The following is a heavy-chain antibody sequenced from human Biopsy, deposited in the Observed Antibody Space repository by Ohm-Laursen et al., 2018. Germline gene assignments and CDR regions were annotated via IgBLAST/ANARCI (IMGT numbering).Heavy chain of an antibody. CDR2: ISYTGYT. J-gene: IGHJ4*02. CDR3: ARGSNDFGGLYFPR. Sequence: SETLSLTCTVSGGSFTGHYWSWIRQPPGKGLEWIGHISYTGYTGYNASLKSRVTISVDTSRNHFSLRLSSLTAADTAVYYCARGSNDFGGLYFPRWGQGTLLTGSS. CDR1: GGSFTGHY. V-gene: IGHV4-59*11. D-gene: IGHD4-23*01.